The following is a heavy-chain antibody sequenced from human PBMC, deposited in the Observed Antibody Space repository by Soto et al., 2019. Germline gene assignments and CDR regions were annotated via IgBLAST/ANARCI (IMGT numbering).Heavy chain of an antibody. V-gene: IGHV1-69*06. J-gene: IGHJ4*02. D-gene: IGHD1-1*01. CDR1: GGTFSSYA. Sequence: QVQLVQSGAEVKKPGSTVKVSCKASGGTFSSYAISWVRQAPGQGLEWMGGIIPIFGTANYAQKFQGRVTITADKSTSSAYMGLSSLRSEDTALYYSARIKGTQLKEKDYWGQGTLVTVSS. CDR3: ARIKGTQLKEKDY. CDR2: IIPIFGTA.